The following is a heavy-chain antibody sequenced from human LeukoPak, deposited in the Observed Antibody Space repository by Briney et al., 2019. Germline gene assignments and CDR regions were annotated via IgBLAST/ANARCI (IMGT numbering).Heavy chain of an antibody. V-gene: IGHV3-7*01. CDR3: AGFRWGYGLDV. CDR1: GFTFSSYW. D-gene: IGHD3-16*01. J-gene: IGHJ6*02. CDR2: IKSDGSEK. Sequence: GGSLRLSCAASGFTFSSYWMRWVRQAPGKGLEWVANIKSDGSEKNYVDSVKGRFTISRDNAKNSLCLQMNSLRAEDTAVFYCAGFRWGYGLDVWGQGTTVTVSS.